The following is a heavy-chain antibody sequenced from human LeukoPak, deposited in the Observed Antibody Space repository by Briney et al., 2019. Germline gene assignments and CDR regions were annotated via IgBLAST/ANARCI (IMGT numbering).Heavy chain of an antibody. J-gene: IGHJ4*02. D-gene: IGHD1-1*01. CDR3: ARDPRTVRI. Sequence: PGGSLRLSCVASGFTFSASYMTWVRQPPGKGLEWLSYFSENSGDTSYADSVKGRFTVSRDNAKNSLYLQMNSLRVEDTAVYYCARDPRTVRIWGQGTLVTVSS. V-gene: IGHV3-11*06. CDR2: FSENSGDT. CDR1: GFTFSASY.